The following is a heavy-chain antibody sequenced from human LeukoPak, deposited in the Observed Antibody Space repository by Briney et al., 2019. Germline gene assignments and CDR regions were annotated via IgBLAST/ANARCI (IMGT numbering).Heavy chain of an antibody. CDR2: ISAYNANT. Sequence: ASVKVPCKATRYTFSSYGISGVRQTPGQGLEWRGWISAYNANTKYTQNPQDSSTMTTDTSTSTAYMELRSLRSDDTAVYYCAEVSSSWYEALDYWGQGTLVTVPS. CDR3: AEVSSSWYEALDY. D-gene: IGHD6-13*01. V-gene: IGHV1-18*01. J-gene: IGHJ4*02. CDR1: RYTFSSYG.